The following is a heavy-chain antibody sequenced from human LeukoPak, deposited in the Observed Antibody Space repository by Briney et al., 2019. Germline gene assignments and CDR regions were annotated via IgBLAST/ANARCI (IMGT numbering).Heavy chain of an antibody. J-gene: IGHJ1*01. CDR1: GYTFTSYY. CDR3: ARAVRRWLQLRGRAEYFQH. D-gene: IGHD5-24*01. CDR2: INPSGGST. V-gene: IGHV1-46*01. Sequence: ASVKVSCKASGYTFTSYYMHWVRQAPGQGLEWMGIINPSGGSTSYAQKFQGRVTMTRDTSTSTVYMELSSLRSEDTAVYYCARAVRRWLQLRGRAEYFQHWGQGTLVTVSS.